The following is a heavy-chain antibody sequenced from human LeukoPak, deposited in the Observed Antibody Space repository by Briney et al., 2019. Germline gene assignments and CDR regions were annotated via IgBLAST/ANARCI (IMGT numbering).Heavy chain of an antibody. Sequence: SGTLSLTCAVSGGSISSSNWWSWVRQPPGKGLEWIGEIYHSGSTNYNPSLKSRVTISVDKSKNQFSLKLSSVTAADTAVYYCARGDFWSGYRYYYYYYMDVWGKGTTVTVSS. CDR3: ARGDFWSGYRYYYYYYMDV. D-gene: IGHD3-3*01. J-gene: IGHJ6*03. V-gene: IGHV4-4*02. CDR2: IYHSGST. CDR1: GGSISSSNW.